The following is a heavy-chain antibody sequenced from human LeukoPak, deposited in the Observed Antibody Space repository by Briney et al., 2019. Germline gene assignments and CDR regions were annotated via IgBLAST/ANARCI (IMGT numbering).Heavy chain of an antibody. D-gene: IGHD3-10*01. V-gene: IGHV1-69*05. J-gene: IGHJ4*02. CDR2: IIPIFGTA. CDR3: ARGGSGSYYDY. Sequence: SVKVSCKASGGTFSSYAISWVRQAPGQGLEWMGGIIPIFGTANYAQKFQGRVTITTDESTSTAYMELSSLKSDDTAVYYCARGGSGSYYDYWGQGTLITVSS. CDR1: GGTFSSYA.